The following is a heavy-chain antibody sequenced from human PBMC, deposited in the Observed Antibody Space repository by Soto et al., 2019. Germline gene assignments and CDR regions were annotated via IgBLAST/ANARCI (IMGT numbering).Heavy chain of an antibody. Sequence: SDTLSLTCTVSGGSISSGDYYWSWIRQPPGKGLEWIGYIYYSGSTYYNPSLKSRVTISVDTSKNQFSLKLSSVTAADTAVYYCARSYYDSTGFAVDPWGQGTLVTVSS. J-gene: IGHJ5*02. CDR3: ARSYYDSTGFAVDP. V-gene: IGHV4-30-4*02. CDR2: IYYSGST. CDR1: GGSISSGDYY. D-gene: IGHD3-22*01.